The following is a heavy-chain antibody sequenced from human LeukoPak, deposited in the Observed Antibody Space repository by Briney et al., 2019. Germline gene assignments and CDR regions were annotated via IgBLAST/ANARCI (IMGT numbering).Heavy chain of an antibody. V-gene: IGHV3-7*01. CDR2: IKEDGSQR. D-gene: IGHD4-11*01. CDR1: GFKFSESW. CDR3: ARQVDYSNYGFDY. Sequence: GGSLRLSCAVSGFKFSESWMTWVRQAPGKGLEWVANIKEDGSQRNYVDSVKGRFTISRDNTKNSLFLQMNSLRAEDTAVYYCARQVDYSNYGFDYWGQGTLVTVSS. J-gene: IGHJ4*02.